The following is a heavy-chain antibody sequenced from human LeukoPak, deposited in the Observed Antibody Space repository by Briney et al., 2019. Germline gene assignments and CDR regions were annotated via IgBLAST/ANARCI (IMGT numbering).Heavy chain of an antibody. CDR1: GFSFSSYW. Sequence: GGSLRLSCAASGFSFSSYWMSWVRQAPGKGLEWVANIKQDGSENYYVDSVKGRFTISRDNAKNSLYLQMNSLGAEDTAVYYCARVSPTIFGVVIGPEDEPFDYWGQGTLVTVSS. V-gene: IGHV3-7*01. D-gene: IGHD3-3*01. CDR3: ARVSPTIFGVVIGPEDEPFDY. J-gene: IGHJ4*02. CDR2: IKQDGSEN.